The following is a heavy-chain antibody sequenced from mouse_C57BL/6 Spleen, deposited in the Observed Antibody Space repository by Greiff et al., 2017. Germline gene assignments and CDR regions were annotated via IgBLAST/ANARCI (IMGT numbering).Heavy chain of an antibody. CDR2: IYPGDGDT. CDR1: GYAFSSYW. J-gene: IGHJ1*03. Sequence: VQLQQSGAELVKPGASVKISCKASGYAFSSYWMNWVKQRPGKGLEWIGQIYPGDGDTNYNGKFKGKATLTADKSSSTAYMQLSTLTSEDSAVYICARGRFPYWYFDVWGTGTTVTVSS. V-gene: IGHV1-80*01. CDR3: ARGRFPYWYFDV.